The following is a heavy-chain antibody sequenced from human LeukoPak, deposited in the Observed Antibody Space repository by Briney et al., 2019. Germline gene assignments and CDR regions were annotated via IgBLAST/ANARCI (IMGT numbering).Heavy chain of an antibody. J-gene: IGHJ5*02. CDR2: IYYSGST. V-gene: IGHV4-59*01. CDR3: ARCQDNWFDP. CDR1: GGSISSYH. Sequence: PSETLSLTCTVSGGSISSYHWSWIRQPPGKGLEWIGYIYYSGSTNYNPSLKSRVTISVDTSKNQFSLKLSSVTAADTAVYYCARCQDNWFDPWGQGTLVTVSS.